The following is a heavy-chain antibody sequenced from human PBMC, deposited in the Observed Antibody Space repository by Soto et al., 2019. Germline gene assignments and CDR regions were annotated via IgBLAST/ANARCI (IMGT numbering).Heavy chain of an antibody. J-gene: IGHJ3*01. CDR2: ISDAAGSA. CDR1: GFTFSSYA. CDR3: ARPYGGKIGDAPDL. D-gene: IGHD4-17*01. V-gene: IGHV3-23*01. Sequence: GGSLRLSCVASGFTFSSYAMSWVRQFPGKGLEWVSTISDAAGSAYYVDSVKGRFTISRDNSKKTLYLQMNSLRAEDSAVYYCARPYGGKIGDAPDLWGPGTMVTVSS.